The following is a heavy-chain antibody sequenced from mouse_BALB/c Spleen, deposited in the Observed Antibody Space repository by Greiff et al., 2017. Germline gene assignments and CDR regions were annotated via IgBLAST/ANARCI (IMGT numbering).Heavy chain of an antibody. D-gene: IGHD2-1*01. V-gene: IGHV5-17*02. J-gene: IGHJ2*01. CDR3: ARSRGNYDFDY. CDR1: GFTFSSFG. Sequence: EVKVEESGGGLVQPGGSRKLSCAASGFTFSSFGMHWVRQAPEKGLEWVAYISSGSSTIYYADTVKGRFTISRDNPKNTLFLQMTSLRSEDTAMYYCARSRGNYDFDYWGQGTTLTVSS. CDR2: ISSGSSTI.